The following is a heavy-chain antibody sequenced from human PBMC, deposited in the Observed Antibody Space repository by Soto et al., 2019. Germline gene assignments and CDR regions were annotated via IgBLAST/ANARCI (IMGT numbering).Heavy chain of an antibody. V-gene: IGHV1-69*13. CDR3: ARGVRTGFYGMDV. Sequence: SVKVSCKASGGTLSNYALSRVRQAPGQGLEWVGGIIPIFGTSNYAQNFQGRVTITADESTSTAYMELSSLRSEDTAVYYCARGVRTGFYGMDVWGQGTTVTVSS. J-gene: IGHJ6*02. CDR1: GGTLSNYA. CDR2: IIPIFGTS. D-gene: IGHD3-10*01.